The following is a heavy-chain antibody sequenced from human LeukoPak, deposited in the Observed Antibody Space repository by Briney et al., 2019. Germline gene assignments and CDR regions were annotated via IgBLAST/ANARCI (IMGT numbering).Heavy chain of an antibody. D-gene: IGHD3-16*02. CDR1: GGTFISYA. V-gene: IGHV1-69*13. CDR3: ARDAPRAIVLNV. J-gene: IGHJ6*02. CDR2: IIPIFGTA. Sequence: ASVKVSCKASGGTFISYAISWVRQAPGQGLEWMGGIIPIFGTANYAQKFQGRVTITADESTSTAYMELSSLRSEDTAVYYCARDAPRAIVLNVWGQGTTVTVSS.